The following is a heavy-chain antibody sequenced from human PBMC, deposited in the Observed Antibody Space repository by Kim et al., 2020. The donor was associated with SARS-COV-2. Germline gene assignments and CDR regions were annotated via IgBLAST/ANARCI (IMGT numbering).Heavy chain of an antibody. J-gene: IGHJ3*02. CDR3: ARERMSDAFDI. V-gene: IGHV4-59*01. Sequence: NPNYNPSLKSRVTISLDTSKNQFSLKLSSVTAADTAVYYCARERMSDAFDIWGQGTMVTVSS. CDR2: NP.